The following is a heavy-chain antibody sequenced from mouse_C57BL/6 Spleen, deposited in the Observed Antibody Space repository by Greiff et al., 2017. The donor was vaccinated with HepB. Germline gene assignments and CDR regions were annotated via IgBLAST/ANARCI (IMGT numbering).Heavy chain of an antibody. V-gene: IGHV1-80*01. CDR2: IYPGDGDT. Sequence: VKLVESGAELVKPGASVKISCKASGYAFSSYWMNWVKQRPGKGLEWIGQIYPGDGDTNYNGKFKGKATLTADKSSSTAYMQLSSLTSEDSAVYFCAREGFGRRYFDYWGQGTTLTVSS. CDR1: GYAFSSYW. CDR3: AREGFGRRYFDY. J-gene: IGHJ2*01.